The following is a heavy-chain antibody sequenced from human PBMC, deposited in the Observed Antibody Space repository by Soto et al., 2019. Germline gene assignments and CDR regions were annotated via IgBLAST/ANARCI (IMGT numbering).Heavy chain of an antibody. CDR1: GGTFSSYA. D-gene: IGHD1-26*01. V-gene: IGHV1-69*06. Sequence: ASVKVSCKASGGTFSSYAISWVRQAPGQGLEWMGGIIPIFGTANYAQKFQGRVTITADKSTSTAYMELSSLRSEDTAVYYCASGGGYNYYYYGMDVWGQGTTVTVSS. CDR3: ASGGGYNYYYYGMDV. J-gene: IGHJ6*02. CDR2: IIPIFGTA.